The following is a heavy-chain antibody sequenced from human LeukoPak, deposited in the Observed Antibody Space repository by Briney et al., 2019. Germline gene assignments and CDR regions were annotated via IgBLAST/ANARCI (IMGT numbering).Heavy chain of an antibody. CDR2: IYHSGST. V-gene: IGHV4-30-2*01. CDR1: GGSISSGGYS. CDR3: ARGRQRGYSYGYRP. Sequence: PSETLSLTCAVSGGSISSGGYSWSWIRQPPGKGLEWIGYIYHSGSTNYNPSLKSRVTISVDTSKNQFSLKLSSVTAADTAVYYCARGRQRGYSYGYRPWGQGTLVTVSS. D-gene: IGHD5-18*01. J-gene: IGHJ5*02.